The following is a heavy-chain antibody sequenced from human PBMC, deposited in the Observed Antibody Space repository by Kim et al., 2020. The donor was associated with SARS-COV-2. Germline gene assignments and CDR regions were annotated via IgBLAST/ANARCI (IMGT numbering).Heavy chain of an antibody. J-gene: IGHJ3*02. CDR1: GFTLSDSA. V-gene: IGHV3-73*01. CDR3: TRTPGYTSSFWDAFDI. D-gene: IGHD6-13*01. Sequence: GGSLRLSCAASGFTLSDSAVHWVRQASGKGLEWVGRIRSKPNSYATAYAASVKGRFTISRDDSKNTAYLQMNSLKTEDTAVYYCTRTPGYTSSFWDAFDIWGQGTMVTVSS. CDR2: IRSKPNSYAT.